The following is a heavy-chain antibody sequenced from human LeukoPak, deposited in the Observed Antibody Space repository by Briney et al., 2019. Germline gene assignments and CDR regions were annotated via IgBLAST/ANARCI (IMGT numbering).Heavy chain of an antibody. Sequence: GGSLRLSCAAFGFTLSSYWMHWVRQAPGKGLVWVSRIDSDGSTTNYADSVKGRFSISRFNAKETLYLQMNSLRVEDTAVYYCARGTDDIDIWGQGTLVTVSS. CDR1: GFTLSSYW. CDR2: IDSDGSTT. V-gene: IGHV3-74*01. D-gene: IGHD3-9*01. CDR3: ARGTDDIDI. J-gene: IGHJ3*02.